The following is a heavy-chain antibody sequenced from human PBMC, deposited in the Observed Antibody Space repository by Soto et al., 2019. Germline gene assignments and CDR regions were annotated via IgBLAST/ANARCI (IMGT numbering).Heavy chain of an antibody. CDR3: ARHVPYCSDTSHCAYGMDV. J-gene: IGHJ6*02. Sequence: LETLPLTCAFSGGSIISYYWSWIRQPTGKGLEWIGYIYYSGSTNYNPSLKSRVTISVDTSKNQFSLKLSSVTAADTAVYYCARHVPYCSDTSHCAYGMDVWGQGTTVTVSS. D-gene: IGHD2-2*01. CDR1: GGSIISYY. V-gene: IGHV4-59*08. CDR2: IYYSGST.